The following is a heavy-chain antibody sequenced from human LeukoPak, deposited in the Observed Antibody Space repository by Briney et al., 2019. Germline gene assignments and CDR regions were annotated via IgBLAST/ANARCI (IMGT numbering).Heavy chain of an antibody. CDR2: INHSGST. D-gene: IGHD6-6*01. J-gene: IGHJ6*03. CDR3: ARMTGLAARPTSYYYYYYMDV. CDR1: GGSFSGYY. Sequence: SETLSLTCAVYGGSFSGYYWSWIRQPPGKGLEWIGEINHSGSTNYNPSLKSRVTISVDTSKNQFSLKLSSVTAADTAVYYCARMTGLAARPTSYYYYYYMDVWGKGTTVTVSS. V-gene: IGHV4-34*01.